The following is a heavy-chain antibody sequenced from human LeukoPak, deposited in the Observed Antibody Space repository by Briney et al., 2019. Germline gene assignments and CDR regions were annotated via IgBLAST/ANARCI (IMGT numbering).Heavy chain of an antibody. CDR1: GGTFSSYA. J-gene: IGHJ3*02. CDR3: ARGQVGATLSPPDAFDI. Sequence: EASVKVSCKASGGTFSSYAISWVRQAPGQGLEWMGGIIPIFGTANYAQKFQGRVTITADESTSTAYMELSSLRSEDTAVYYCARGQVGATLSPPDAFDIWGQGTMVTVSS. D-gene: IGHD1-26*01. V-gene: IGHV1-69*13. CDR2: IIPIFGTA.